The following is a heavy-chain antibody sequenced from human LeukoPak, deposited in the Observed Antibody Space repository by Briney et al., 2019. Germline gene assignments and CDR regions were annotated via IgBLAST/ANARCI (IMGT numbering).Heavy chain of an antibody. Sequence: PGGSLRLSCVASGFTFDNHAMTWVRQAPGKGLEWISTISGSGGDTYYADSVKGRFTISRDNSKNTLYLQMNSLRVEDTAVYYCAKEFSDWSYGNWFDPWGQGTLVTVSS. D-gene: IGHD6-19*01. CDR3: AKEFSDWSYGNWFDP. CDR2: ISGSGGDT. V-gene: IGHV3-23*01. CDR1: GFTFDNHA. J-gene: IGHJ5*02.